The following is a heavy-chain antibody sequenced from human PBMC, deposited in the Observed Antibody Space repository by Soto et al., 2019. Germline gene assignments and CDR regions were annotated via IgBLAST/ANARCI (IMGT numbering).Heavy chain of an antibody. Sequence: SETLSLTCTVSGGSISSGGYYWSWIRQHPGKGLEWIGYIYYSGSTYYNPSLKSRVTISVDTSKNQFSLKLSSVTAADTAVYYCARGRGGIAAAASYYFDYWGQGTLVTVSS. J-gene: IGHJ4*02. CDR1: GGSISSGGYY. CDR2: IYYSGST. D-gene: IGHD6-13*01. CDR3: ARGRGGIAAAASYYFDY. V-gene: IGHV4-31*03.